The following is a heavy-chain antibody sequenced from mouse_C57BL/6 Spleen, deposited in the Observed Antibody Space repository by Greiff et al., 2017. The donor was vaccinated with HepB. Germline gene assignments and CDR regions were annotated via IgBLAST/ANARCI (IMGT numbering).Heavy chain of an antibody. V-gene: IGHV1-80*01. Sequence: VMLVESGAELVKPGASVKISCKASGYAFSSYWMNWVKQRPGKGLEWIGQIYPGDGDTNYNGKFKGKATLTADKSSSTAYMQLSSLTSEDSAVYFCARWNRGDAMDYWGQGTSVTVSS. J-gene: IGHJ4*01. CDR2: IYPGDGDT. D-gene: IGHD2-14*01. CDR1: GYAFSSYW. CDR3: ARWNRGDAMDY.